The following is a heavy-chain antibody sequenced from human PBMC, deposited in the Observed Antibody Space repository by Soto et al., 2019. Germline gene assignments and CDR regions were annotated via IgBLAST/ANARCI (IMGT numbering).Heavy chain of an antibody. CDR1: GYTFSDYY. J-gene: IGHJ4*02. V-gene: IGHV3-11*01. CDR3: ASHYDMWSGYLSPVDY. D-gene: IGHD3-3*01. CDR2: IDTSGTKI. Sequence: QVQLVESGGDLVKPGGSLRLSCAASGYTFSDYYMSWIGQAPGKGLEWISYIDTSGTKIYYADSVKGRFNITRDNAKNSLYLEMNSRRDEDTAVYYCASHYDMWSGYLSPVDYWGQGTLVTVSS.